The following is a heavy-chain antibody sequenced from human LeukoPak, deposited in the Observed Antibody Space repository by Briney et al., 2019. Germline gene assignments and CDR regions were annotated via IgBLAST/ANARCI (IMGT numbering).Heavy chain of an antibody. D-gene: IGHD3-22*01. J-gene: IGHJ3*02. V-gene: IGHV3-21*01. CDR2: ISSSSSYI. CDR3: ARGARGGSGYSSSYAFDI. Sequence: PGRSLRLSCAASGFTFSSYSMNWVRQAPGKGLEWVSSISSSSSYIYYADSVKGRFTISRDNAKNSLYLQMNSLRAEDTAVYYCARGARGGSGYSSSYAFDIWGQGTMVIVSS. CDR1: GFTFSSYS.